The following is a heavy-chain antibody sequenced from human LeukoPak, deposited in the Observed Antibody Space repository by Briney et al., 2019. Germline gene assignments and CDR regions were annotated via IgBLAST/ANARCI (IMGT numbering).Heavy chain of an antibody. J-gene: IGHJ4*02. Sequence: GGSLRLSCAASGFTFSSYAMSWVRQAPGGGLGWVSAISGSGGKTYYADSVEGWFSIYRDNSKHTLCLQMDSLRAEDTAVYYCAKNPFVGYGSDYFDDWGQGTLVTVSS. CDR1: GFTFSSYA. V-gene: IGHV3-23*01. CDR3: AKNPFVGYGSDYFDD. D-gene: IGHD3-10*01. CDR2: ISGSGGKT.